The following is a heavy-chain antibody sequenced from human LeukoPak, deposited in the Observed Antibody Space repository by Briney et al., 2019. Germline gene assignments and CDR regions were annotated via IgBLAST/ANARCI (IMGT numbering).Heavy chain of an antibody. D-gene: IGHD5-24*01. J-gene: IGHJ5*01. CDR3: ASEQKWLQLPFDY. Sequence: SETLPLTCAVYGGSFSGYYWSWIRQPPGKGLEWIGEINHSGSTNYNPSLKSRVTISVDTSKNQFSLKLSSVTAADTAVYYCASEQKWLQLPFDYWGQGTLVTVSS. CDR2: INHSGST. V-gene: IGHV4-34*01. CDR1: GGSFSGYY.